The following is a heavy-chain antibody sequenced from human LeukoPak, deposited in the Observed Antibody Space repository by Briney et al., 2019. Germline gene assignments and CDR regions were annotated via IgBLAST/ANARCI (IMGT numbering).Heavy chain of an antibody. J-gene: IGHJ4*02. CDR2: INHSGST. V-gene: IGHV4-34*01. CDR1: GGSISSYY. D-gene: IGHD3-22*01. Sequence: PSETLSLTCTVSGGSISSYYWSWIRQPPGKGLEWIGEINHSGSTNYNPSLKSRVTISVDTSKNQFSLKLSSVTAADTAVYYCARELSDYDSSGYTFDYWGQGTLVTVSS. CDR3: ARELSDYDSSGYTFDY.